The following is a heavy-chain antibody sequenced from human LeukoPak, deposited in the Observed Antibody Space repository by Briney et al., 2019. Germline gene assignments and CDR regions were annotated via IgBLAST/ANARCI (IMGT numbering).Heavy chain of an antibody. J-gene: IGHJ6*01. Sequence: AETLPLTCTVSGGSISGYNYYWGWIRQPPGKGLEWIGSVNYSGSTYYNPSVKSRVTMSVDTSKNQFSLKLSSVTAADTAVYYCARRSALGRVGVSYDCYYGMDLGG. CDR1: GGSISGYNYY. CDR2: VNYSGST. V-gene: IGHV4-39*01. D-gene: IGHD3-10*01. CDR3: ARRSALGRVGVSYDCYYGMDL.